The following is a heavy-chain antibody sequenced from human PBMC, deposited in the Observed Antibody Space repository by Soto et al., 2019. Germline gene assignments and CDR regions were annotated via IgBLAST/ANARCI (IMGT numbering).Heavy chain of an antibody. D-gene: IGHD3-16*02. CDR1: GFTFSSYA. CDR2: ISGSSGNT. J-gene: IGHJ4*02. Sequence: GGSLRLSCAASGFTFSSYAMNWVRQAPGKGLEWVSAISGSSGNTYYADSVKGRFTISRDNAKNTLYLQMNSLRAEDTAVYYCARSIMITFGGVIAPFDYWGQGTLVTVSS. CDR3: ARSIMITFGGVIAPFDY. V-gene: IGHV3-21*01.